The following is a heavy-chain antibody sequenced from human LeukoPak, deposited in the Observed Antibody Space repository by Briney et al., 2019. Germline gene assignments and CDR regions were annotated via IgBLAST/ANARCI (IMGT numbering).Heavy chain of an antibody. CDR3: ATSQENNFDY. Sequence: GGSLRLSCAASGFTFSSYGMHWARQAPGKGLEWVAVISYDGSNKYYADSVKGRFTISRDNSKNTLYLQMNSLRAEDTAVYYCATSQENNFDYWGQGTPVTVSS. V-gene: IGHV3-30*03. D-gene: IGHD1/OR15-1a*01. CDR1: GFTFSSYG. CDR2: ISYDGSNK. J-gene: IGHJ4*02.